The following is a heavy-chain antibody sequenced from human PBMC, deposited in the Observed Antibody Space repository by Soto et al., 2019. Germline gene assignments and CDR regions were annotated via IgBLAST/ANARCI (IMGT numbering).Heavy chain of an antibody. CDR1: GGSNSSYY. J-gene: IGHJ5*02. Sequence: SETLSLTGTVSGGSNSSYYWSWIRQPPGKGLEWIGYIYYSGSTNYNPSLKSRVTISVDTSKNQFSLKLSSVTAADTAVYYCARVWGAAAGANWFDPWGQGTLVTVSS. D-gene: IGHD6-13*01. CDR3: ARVWGAAAGANWFDP. CDR2: IYYSGST. V-gene: IGHV4-59*01.